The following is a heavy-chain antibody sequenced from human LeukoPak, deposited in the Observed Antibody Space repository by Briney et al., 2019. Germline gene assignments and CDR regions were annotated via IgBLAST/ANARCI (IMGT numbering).Heavy chain of an antibody. CDR3: ARLRITIFGVVPPGGYFDL. D-gene: IGHD3-3*01. CDR2: IIPIFGTA. CDR1: GYTFTSYD. Sequence: GASVKVSCKASGYTFTSYDINWVRQAPGQGLEWMGGIIPIFGTANYAQKFQGRVTITTDESTSTAYMELSSLRSEDTAVYYCARLRITIFGVVPPGGYFDLWGRGTLVTVSS. V-gene: IGHV1-69*05. J-gene: IGHJ2*01.